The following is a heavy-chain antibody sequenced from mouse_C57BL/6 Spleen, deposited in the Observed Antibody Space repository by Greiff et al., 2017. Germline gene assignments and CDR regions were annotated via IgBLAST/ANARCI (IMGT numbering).Heavy chain of an antibody. J-gene: IGHJ2*01. V-gene: IGHV1-82*01. D-gene: IGHD4-1*01. CDR3: ARWDWDEGFDY. CDR1: GYAFSSSW. CDR2: IYPGDGDT. Sequence: QVQLKESGPELVKPGASVKISCKASGYAFSSSWMNWVKQRPGKGLEWIGRIYPGDGDTNYNGKFKGKATLTADKSSSTAYMQLSSLTSEDSAVYFCARWDWDEGFDYWGQGTTLTVSS.